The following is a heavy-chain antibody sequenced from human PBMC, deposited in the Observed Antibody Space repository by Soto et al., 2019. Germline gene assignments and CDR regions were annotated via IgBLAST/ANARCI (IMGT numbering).Heavy chain of an antibody. CDR2: VSGSAGST. Sequence: EVQLLESGVGVVQPGGSLRLSCAASGFTFSSYAMSWVRQAPGKGLEWVSVVSGSAGSTYYADSVKGRFTISRDNSKNTLYLQMNSLRAEDTAVYYCAKDASSGITSFDSWGRGTLVNFSS. CDR1: GFTFSSYA. V-gene: IGHV3-23*01. CDR3: AKDASSGITSFDS. J-gene: IGHJ2*01. D-gene: IGHD3-3*01.